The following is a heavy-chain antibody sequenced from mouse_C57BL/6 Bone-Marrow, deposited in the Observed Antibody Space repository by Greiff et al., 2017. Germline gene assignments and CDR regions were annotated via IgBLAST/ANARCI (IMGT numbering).Heavy chain of an antibody. J-gene: IGHJ4*01. CDR1: GFTFSSYA. CDR3: ARNYYMDY. CDR2: ISDGGSYT. D-gene: IGHD2-1*01. V-gene: IGHV5-4*03. Sequence: EVKLMESGGGLVKPGGSLKLSCAASGFTFSSYAMPWVRQTPEKRLEWVATISDGGSYTYYPDNVKGRFTISRDNAKNNLYLQMSHLKSEDTAMYYCARNYYMDYWGQGTSVTVSS.